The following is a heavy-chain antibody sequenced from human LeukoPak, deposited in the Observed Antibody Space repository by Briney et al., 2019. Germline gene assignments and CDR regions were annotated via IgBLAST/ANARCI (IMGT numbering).Heavy chain of an antibody. Sequence: GGSLRLSCAASGFTFSSYAMHWVRQAPGKGLEYVSGISNNGGDTYYANSVKGRFTISRDNSKNTRYLQVGSLRAEDMAVYYCARGAGANSYYYYYMDVWGKGTTVTVSS. J-gene: IGHJ6*03. CDR1: GFTFSSYA. CDR2: ISNNGGDT. V-gene: IGHV3-64*01. CDR3: ARGAGANSYYYYYMDV. D-gene: IGHD1-26*01.